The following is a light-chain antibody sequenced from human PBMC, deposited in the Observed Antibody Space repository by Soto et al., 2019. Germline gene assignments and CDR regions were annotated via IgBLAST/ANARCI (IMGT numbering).Light chain of an antibody. J-gene: IGKJ2*01. Sequence: DIVMTQSPDSLAVSLGERATINCKSSQSVLYNSNNKNYLAWYQQKTGQPPKLLIYWASTRESGVTDRFSGSGSATDFTLTISSLHAEDVAVYYCQESYSPPYTFGQGTKLEIK. CDR1: QSVLYNSNNKNY. CDR2: WAS. V-gene: IGKV4-1*01. CDR3: QESYSPPYT.